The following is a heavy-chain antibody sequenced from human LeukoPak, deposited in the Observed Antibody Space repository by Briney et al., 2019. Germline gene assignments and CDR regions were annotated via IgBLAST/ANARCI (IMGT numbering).Heavy chain of an antibody. D-gene: IGHD6-13*01. CDR1: GASISSYY. V-gene: IGHV4-59*01. J-gene: IGHJ4*02. Sequence: SETLSLTCTVSGASISSYYWSWIRQPPGKGLEWIGYIFYSGSTLYNPSLQSRVTISVDTSKNQFSLKLTSVTAADTAVYYCASGPYPAAGADHQFDYWGQGTLVTVSS. CDR3: ASGPYPAAGADHQFDY. CDR2: IFYSGST.